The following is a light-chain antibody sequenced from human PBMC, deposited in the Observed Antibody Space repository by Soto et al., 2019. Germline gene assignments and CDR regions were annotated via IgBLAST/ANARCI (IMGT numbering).Light chain of an antibody. CDR1: QTVRNNY. CDR3: QQYGSSPRRT. Sequence: EIVLTQSPGTLSLSPGERATLSCRASQTVRNNYLAWYQQKPGQAPRLLIYDASSRATGIPDRFSGGGSGTDFTLTISRLEPEDFAVYYCQQYGSSPRRTFGQGTKVDIK. V-gene: IGKV3-20*01. J-gene: IGKJ1*01. CDR2: DAS.